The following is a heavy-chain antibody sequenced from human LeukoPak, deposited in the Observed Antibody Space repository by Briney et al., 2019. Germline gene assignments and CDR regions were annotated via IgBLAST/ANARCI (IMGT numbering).Heavy chain of an antibody. Sequence: TLCLTCTVSGDSISIGGYYWSWIRQHPGKGLEWIGYIYYSGSTYYNPSLKSRVNISVDTSKNQFSLKLSSVTAADTAVCYCARMYYYDSSGYYYHAFDSWGQGTMVTVSS. CDR3: ARMYYYDSSGYYYHAFDS. CDR1: GDSISIGGYY. D-gene: IGHD3-22*01. CDR2: IYYSGST. J-gene: IGHJ3*02. V-gene: IGHV4-31*03.